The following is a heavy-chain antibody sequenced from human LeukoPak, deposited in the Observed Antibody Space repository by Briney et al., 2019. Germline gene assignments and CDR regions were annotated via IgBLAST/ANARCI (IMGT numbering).Heavy chain of an antibody. CDR3: ARGGRSRWSGYYYMDV. D-gene: IGHD2-15*01. Sequence: GGSLRLSCAASGFTFSSYDMRWVRQAPGKGLEWVSVISGSGGSTYYADSVKGRFTISRDNSKNTLYLQMNSLRAEDTAVYYCARGGRSRWSGYYYMDVWGKGTTVTVPS. J-gene: IGHJ6*03. CDR2: ISGSGGST. CDR1: GFTFSSYD. V-gene: IGHV3-23*01.